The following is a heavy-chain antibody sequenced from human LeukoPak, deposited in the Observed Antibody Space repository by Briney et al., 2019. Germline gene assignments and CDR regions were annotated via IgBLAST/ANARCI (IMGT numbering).Heavy chain of an antibody. CDR2: IYYSGST. Sequence: SETLSLTCTVSGGSISSSSYYWGWIRQPPGKGLEWIGSIYYSGSTYYNPSLKSRVTISVDTSKNQFSLKLSSVTAADTAVYYCAREVYSSGWYDYWGQGTLVTVSS. CDR1: GGSISSSSYY. V-gene: IGHV4-39*07. J-gene: IGHJ4*02. CDR3: AREVYSSGWYDY. D-gene: IGHD6-19*01.